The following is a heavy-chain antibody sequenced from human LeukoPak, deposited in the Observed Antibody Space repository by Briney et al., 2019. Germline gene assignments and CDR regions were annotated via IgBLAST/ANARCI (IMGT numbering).Heavy chain of an antibody. V-gene: IGHV4-39*01. CDR1: GGSISGSDNY. D-gene: IGHD4-11*01. CDR2: IYYSGST. CDR3: GRHKGMPGYSTY. J-gene: IGHJ4*02. Sequence: SGTLSLTCTVSGGSISGSDNYWGWIRQPPGEGLGWIGNIYYSGSTYHNPSRKSRVTISVDTSKNQFSLKLSSVTAADTAVYYCGRHKGMPGYSTYWGQGSLVTVSS.